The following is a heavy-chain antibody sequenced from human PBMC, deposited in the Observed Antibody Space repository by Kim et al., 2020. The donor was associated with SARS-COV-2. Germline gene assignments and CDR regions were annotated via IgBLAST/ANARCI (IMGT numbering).Heavy chain of an antibody. CDR3: ARGPNYSPFDY. J-gene: IGHJ4*02. CDR2: I. D-gene: IGHD4-4*01. V-gene: IGHV3-48*03. Sequence: ISYTDSGRDRVTTSRDNDKNSLLLQMNSLRAEDTAVYYCARGPNYSPFDYWGQGTLVTVSS.